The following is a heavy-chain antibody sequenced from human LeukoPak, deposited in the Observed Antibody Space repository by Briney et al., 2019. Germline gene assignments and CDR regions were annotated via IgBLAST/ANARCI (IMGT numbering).Heavy chain of an antibody. CDR2: IIPIFGTA. CDR1: GYTFTSYG. CDR3: AVIAVAGKSGP. J-gene: IGHJ5*02. D-gene: IGHD6-19*01. Sequence: GASVKVSCKASGYTFTSYGISWVRQAPGQGLEWMGRIIPIFGTANYAQKFQGRVTITTDESTSTAYMELSSLRSEDTAVYYCAVIAVAGKSGPWGQGTLVTVSS. V-gene: IGHV1-69*05.